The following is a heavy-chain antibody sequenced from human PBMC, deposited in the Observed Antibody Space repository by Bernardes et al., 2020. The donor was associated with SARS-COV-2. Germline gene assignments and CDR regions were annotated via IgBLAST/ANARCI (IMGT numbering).Heavy chain of an antibody. CDR3: ARGPANLLRLVYAMGLELDY. CDR1: GYTFGNYD. D-gene: IGHD2-8*01. Sequence: ASVKVSCKASGYTFGNYDINWVRQAPGQGIEWMGWMDPNSDITGSAQKFQGRVKMTSDSSISTAYLELSSLRPDDTAVYYCARGPANLLRLVYAMGLELDYWGQGSLVTVSS. V-gene: IGHV1-8*01. CDR2: MDPNSDIT. J-gene: IGHJ4*02.